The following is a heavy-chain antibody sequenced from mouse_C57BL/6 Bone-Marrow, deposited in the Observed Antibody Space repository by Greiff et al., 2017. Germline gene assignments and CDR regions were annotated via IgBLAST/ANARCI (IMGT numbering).Heavy chain of an antibody. D-gene: IGHD1-1*01. Sequence: VQLQQSGAELVKPGASVKLSCKASGYTFTSYWMHWVKQRPGRGLEWIGRIDPNSGGTKYNEKFKSKATLTVDKPSSTAYMQLSSLTSEDSAVYYCAITTVVATDCAMDYWGQGTSVTVSS. J-gene: IGHJ4*01. CDR1: GYTFTSYW. V-gene: IGHV1-72*01. CDR2: IDPNSGGT. CDR3: AITTVVATDCAMDY.